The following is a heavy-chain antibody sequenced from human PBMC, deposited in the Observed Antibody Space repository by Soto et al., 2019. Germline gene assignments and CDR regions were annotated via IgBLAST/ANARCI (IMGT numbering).Heavy chain of an antibody. V-gene: IGHV3-7*01. J-gene: IGHJ4*02. CDR1: GFAFSTSW. CDR2: IKEDGSEK. Sequence: VGSLRLSCAASGFAFSTSWMSWVRQAPGKGLEWVANIKEDGSEKYYVDSVKGRFTISRDHAKNSLYLQMNSLGADDTAVYYCARADYYGDPGSYWGQGTLVTVSS. D-gene: IGHD3-10*01. CDR3: ARADYYGDPGSY.